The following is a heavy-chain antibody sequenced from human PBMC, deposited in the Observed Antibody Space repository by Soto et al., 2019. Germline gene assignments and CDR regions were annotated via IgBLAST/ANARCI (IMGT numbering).Heavy chain of an antibody. CDR2: IDWDDVK. CDR1: GFSLGTRGVG. J-gene: IGHJ4*02. CDR3: ARFRNTRGSGWYYFDY. D-gene: IGHD6-19*01. Sequence: SGPTLVNPTQTLTLTCTFSGFSLGTRGVGVGWIRQPPEKALEWLALIDWDDVKYYSTSLKTRLTISKDTSKNQVVLTMTNMDPVDTATYYCARFRNTRGSGWYYFDYWGQGTLVTVSS. V-gene: IGHV2-70*01.